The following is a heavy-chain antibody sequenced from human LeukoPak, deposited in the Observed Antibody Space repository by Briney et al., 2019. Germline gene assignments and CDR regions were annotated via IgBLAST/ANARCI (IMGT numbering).Heavy chain of an antibody. CDR1: GDSFTDYF. CDR3: AGANWNGGLLADY. CDR2: INPNNGGT. J-gene: IGHJ4*02. V-gene: IGHV1-2*02. Sequence: ASVKVSCKASGDSFTDYFTHWVRQAPGQGLEWMGWINPNNGGTNYAQKFQGRVTMTRDTSINTAYMELSSLRSDDTAMYYCAGANWNGGLLADYWGQGTLVTVSS. D-gene: IGHD1-20*01.